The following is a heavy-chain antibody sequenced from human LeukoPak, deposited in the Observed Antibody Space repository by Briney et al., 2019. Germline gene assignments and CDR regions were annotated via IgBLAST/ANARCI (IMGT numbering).Heavy chain of an antibody. J-gene: IGHJ3*02. CDR3: ARGGRGSAAVVAPRSFDI. V-gene: IGHV3-53*01. Sequence: GGSLRLSCAASGFTFSSYAMNWVRQAPGKGLEWVSVTYTRGNSYYTDSVKGRFIISRDTSKNTMDLQMNSLRPEDSALYFCARGGRGSAAVVAPRSFDIWGQGTMVAVSS. D-gene: IGHD3-22*01. CDR2: TYTRGNS. CDR1: GFTFSSYA.